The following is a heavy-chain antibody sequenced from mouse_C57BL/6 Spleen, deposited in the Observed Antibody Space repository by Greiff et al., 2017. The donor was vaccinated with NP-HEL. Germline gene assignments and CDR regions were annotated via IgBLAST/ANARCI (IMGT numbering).Heavy chain of an antibody. CDR3: ARSMNWDFAY. J-gene: IGHJ3*01. Sequence: EVKLVESGGGLVQPGGSLSLSCAASGFTFTDYYMSWVRQTPGKALEWLGFIRNKANGYTTEYSASVKGRFTISRDNSQSILYLQMNALRAEDSATYYCARSMNWDFAYWGQGTLVTVSA. D-gene: IGHD4-1*01. V-gene: IGHV7-3*01. CDR1: GFTFTDYY. CDR2: IRNKANGYTT.